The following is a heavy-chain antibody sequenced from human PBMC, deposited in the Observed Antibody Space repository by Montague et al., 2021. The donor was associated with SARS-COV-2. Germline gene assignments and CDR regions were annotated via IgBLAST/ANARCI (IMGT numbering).Heavy chain of an antibody. V-gene: IGHV4-59*01. J-gene: IGHJ3*02. CDR2: IYDGGAV. Sequence: SETLSLTRTVSGGSITGYYWSWFRRSPGKGLEWIAYIYDGGAVNYNPXLGSRVTISTDTSKNQLSLKVNSVTAADTAVYYCVRDHPYGGPRGAYDIWGQGTVVTVSS. D-gene: IGHD4-23*01. CDR3: VRDHPYGGPRGAYDI. CDR1: GGSITGYY.